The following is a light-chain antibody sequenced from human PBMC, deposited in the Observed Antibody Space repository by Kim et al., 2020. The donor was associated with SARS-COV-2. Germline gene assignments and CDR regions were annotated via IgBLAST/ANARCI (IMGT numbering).Light chain of an antibody. J-gene: IGLJ3*02. CDR1: RTNIGSNY. V-gene: IGLV1-47*01. CDR3: AAWDDSLSGWV. CDR2: RNN. Sequence: GRSVTISCSGSRTNIGSNYVYWYQQLPGTAPKLLIYRNNQRPSGVPDRFSGSKSGTSASLAISGLRSEDEADYYCAAWDDSLSGWVFGGGTKLTVL.